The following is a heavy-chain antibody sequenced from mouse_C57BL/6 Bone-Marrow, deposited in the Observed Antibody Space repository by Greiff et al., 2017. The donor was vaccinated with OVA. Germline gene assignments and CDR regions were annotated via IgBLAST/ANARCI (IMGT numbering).Heavy chain of an antibody. J-gene: IGHJ1*03. V-gene: IGHV1-19*01. CDR2: INPYNGGT. CDR1: GYTFTDYY. D-gene: IGHD1-1*01. CDR3: ARERDYYGSSFYWYCDV. Sequence: VQLKESGPVLVKPGASVKMSCKASGYTFTDYYMNWVKQSHGKSLEWIGVINPYNGGTSYNQKFKGKATLTVDKSSSTAYMELNSLTSEDSAVYYCARERDYYGSSFYWYCDVWGTGTTVTVSS.